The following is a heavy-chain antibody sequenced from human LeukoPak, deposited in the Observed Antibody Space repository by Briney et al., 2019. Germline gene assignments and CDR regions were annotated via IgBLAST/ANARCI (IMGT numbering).Heavy chain of an antibody. CDR1: GFTFSSYA. D-gene: IGHD3-10*01. J-gene: IGHJ4*02. CDR2: ISGSGGST. CDR3: AKSDGSGSYFDY. V-gene: IGHV3-23*01. Sequence: GGSLRLSCAASGFTFSSYAMSWVRQAPGKGLKWVSAISGSGGSTYYADSVKGRFTISRDNSKNTLYLQMNSLRAEDTAVYYCAKSDGSGSYFDYWGQGTLVTVSS.